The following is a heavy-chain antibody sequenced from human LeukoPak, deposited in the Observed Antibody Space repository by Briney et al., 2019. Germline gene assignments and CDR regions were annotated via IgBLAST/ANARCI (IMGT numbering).Heavy chain of an antibody. CDR2: SSPYNGNT. Sequence: ASVKVSCKTSGYTFSSYGLTWMRQAPGQGPEWLGWSSPYNGNTNYAQKFQGRVTMTTDTSTNTAYMELRSLRSDDTAVYYCARESRREGYNPAYYYYYYMDVWGKGTTVTVSS. J-gene: IGHJ6*03. D-gene: IGHD5-24*01. CDR3: ARESRREGYNPAYYYYYYMDV. V-gene: IGHV1-18*01. CDR1: GYTFSSYG.